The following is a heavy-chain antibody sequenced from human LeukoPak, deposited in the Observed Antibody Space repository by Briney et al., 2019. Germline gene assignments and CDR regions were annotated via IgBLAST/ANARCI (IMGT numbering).Heavy chain of an antibody. D-gene: IGHD3-10*01. V-gene: IGHV5-10-1*01. J-gene: IGHJ5*02. CDR2: IDPSDSYT. CDR3: ARHFERRITMVRGVITDDP. Sequence: GESLKISCKGSGYSFTSYWISWVRQMPRKGLEWMGRIDPSDSYTNYSPSFQGHVTISADKSISTAYLQWSSLKASDTAMYYCARHFERRITMVRGVITDDPWGQGTLVTVSS. CDR1: GYSFTSYW.